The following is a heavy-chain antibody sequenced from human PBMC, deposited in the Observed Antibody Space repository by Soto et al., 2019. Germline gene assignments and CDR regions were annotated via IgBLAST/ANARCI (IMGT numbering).Heavy chain of an antibody. CDR3: VRGSRDYYDSSGFEY. Sequence: GGSLRLSGEASGFTFGSYAMNWVRQAPGKGLEWVSHTSGSGITIYYADFLKGRFTIYRDNAKNSLYLQMNSLRAEDTAVYYCVRGSRDYYDSSGFEYWGQGTLVTVSS. CDR1: GFTFGSYA. J-gene: IGHJ4*02. D-gene: IGHD3-22*01. CDR2: TSGSGITI. V-gene: IGHV3-48*03.